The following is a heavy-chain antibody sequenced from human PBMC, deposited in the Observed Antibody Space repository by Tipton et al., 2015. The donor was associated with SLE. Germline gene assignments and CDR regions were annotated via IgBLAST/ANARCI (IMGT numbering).Heavy chain of an antibody. J-gene: IGHJ4*02. CDR1: GFTFDDYA. Sequence: SLRLSCAASGFTFDDYAMHWVRQAPGKGLEWVSALSWNSGSIGYADFVKGRFTISRDNSKNTLYLQMNSLRAEDTAGYYCAREGLWYSSGWYDYWGQGTLVTVSS. V-gene: IGHV3-9*01. CDR2: LSWNSGSI. D-gene: IGHD6-19*01. CDR3: AREGLWYSSGWYDY.